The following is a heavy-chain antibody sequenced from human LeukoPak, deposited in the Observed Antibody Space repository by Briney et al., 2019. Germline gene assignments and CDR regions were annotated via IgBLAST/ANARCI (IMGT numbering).Heavy chain of an antibody. V-gene: IGHV3-20*04. CDR2: INWNGGST. J-gene: IGHJ6*02. CDR1: GFTFSSYA. D-gene: IGHD3-10*01. Sequence: GGSLRLSCAASGFTFSSYAMSWVRQAPGKGLEWVSGINWNGGSTGYADSVKGRFTISRDNAKNSLYLQMNSLRAEDTALYYCARRRGYGMDVWGRGTTVTVSS. CDR3: ARRRGYGMDV.